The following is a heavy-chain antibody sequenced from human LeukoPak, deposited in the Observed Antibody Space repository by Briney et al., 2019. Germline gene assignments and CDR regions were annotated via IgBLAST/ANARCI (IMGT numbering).Heavy chain of an antibody. V-gene: IGHV1-18*01. CDR1: GYTFTSYG. D-gene: IGHD3-22*01. CDR3: ARDIPLLFRYYYDSSGYKPFDY. Sequence: ASVKVSCKACGYTFTSYGISWVRQAPGQGLESMGWISVYNGNTNYAQKLQGRVTMTTDTSTSTAYMELRSLRSDDSAVYYCARDIPLLFRYYYDSSGYKPFDYWGQGTLVTVSS. CDR2: ISVYNGNT. J-gene: IGHJ4*02.